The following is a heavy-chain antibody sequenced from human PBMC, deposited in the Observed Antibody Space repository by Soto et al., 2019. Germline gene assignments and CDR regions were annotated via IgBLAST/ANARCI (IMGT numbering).Heavy chain of an antibody. CDR1: GGSISSSNW. V-gene: IGHV4-4*02. D-gene: IGHD1-26*01. CDR2: IYHCGST. J-gene: IGHJ5*02. CDR3: SRVGAESLVPRGDRWLDP. Sequence: SETLSLTCAVSGGSISSSNWWSWVRQPPGKGLEWIGEIYHCGSTNYTPSLKSRVTISVANSKTQFSLKLSFLPAPDTAFFYFSRVGAESLVPRGDRWLDPGGQETLVTV.